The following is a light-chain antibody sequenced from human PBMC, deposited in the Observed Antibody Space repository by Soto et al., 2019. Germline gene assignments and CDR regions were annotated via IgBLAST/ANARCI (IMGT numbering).Light chain of an antibody. CDR2: DVS. Sequence: QSALTQPASVSGSPGQSITISCTGTSSDVGDYNYVSWYQQHPGKVPKLMIYDVSNRPSGVSNRFSGSKSGNTASLTISGLLAEDEADYYCSSYTSSSTLYVFGTGTKLTVL. CDR1: SSDVGDYNY. CDR3: SSYTSSSTLYV. V-gene: IGLV2-14*01. J-gene: IGLJ1*01.